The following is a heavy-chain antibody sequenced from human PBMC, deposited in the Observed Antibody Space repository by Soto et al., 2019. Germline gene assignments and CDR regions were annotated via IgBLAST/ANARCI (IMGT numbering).Heavy chain of an antibody. Sequence: SVKVSCKASGGTFSSYAISWVRQAPGQGLAWMGGIILIFCTANYAQKFQGRVRSSANESTSTADRVLSSLRSEETAVYYCAREGIAARKSYYGMHVWGQGTTVTVSS. V-gene: IGHV1-69*13. CDR1: GGTFSSYA. CDR3: AREGIAARKSYYGMHV. D-gene: IGHD6-6*01. J-gene: IGHJ6*02. CDR2: IILIFCTA.